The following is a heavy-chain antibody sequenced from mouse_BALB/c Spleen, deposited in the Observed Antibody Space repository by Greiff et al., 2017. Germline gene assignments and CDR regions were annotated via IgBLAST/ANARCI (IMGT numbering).Heavy chain of an antibody. Sequence: QVQLQQSGAELVKPGASVKLSCKASGYTFTSYWMHWVKQRPGQGLEWIGEINPSNGRTNYNEKFKSKATLTVDKSSSTAYMQLSSLTSEDSAVYYCARSNYGSRPYFDVWGAGTTVTVSS. J-gene: IGHJ1*01. CDR1: GYTFTSYW. CDR3: ARSNYGSRPYFDV. V-gene: IGHV1S81*02. D-gene: IGHD1-1*01. CDR2: INPSNGRT.